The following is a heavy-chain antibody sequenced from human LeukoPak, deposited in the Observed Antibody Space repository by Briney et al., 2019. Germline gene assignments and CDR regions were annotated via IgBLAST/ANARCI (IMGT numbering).Heavy chain of an antibody. J-gene: IGHJ4*02. Sequence: KPSETLSLTCTVSGGSISTYYWTWIRQTPDKGLQFIGSFYHTGSTNYNPSLESAVTISEDTSKNQISLELRSVTAADTAVYYCATSIGWPNVFDHWGQGILVTVSS. D-gene: IGHD2-21*01. CDR3: ATSIGWPNVFDH. V-gene: IGHV4-59*01. CDR1: GGSISTYY. CDR2: FYHTGST.